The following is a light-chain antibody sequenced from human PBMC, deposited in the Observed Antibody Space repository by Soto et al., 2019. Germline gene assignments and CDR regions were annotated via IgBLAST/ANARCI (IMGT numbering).Light chain of an antibody. CDR3: ETWDSNTHTV. Sequence: QPVLTQSSSASASLGSSVKLTCTLSSGHNTYTIAWHQQQPGKAPRYLMKLERSGSYDKGSGVPDRFSGSSSGADRYLTISNLQSEDEADYYCETWDSNTHTVFGGGTQLTVV. CDR1: SGHNTYT. J-gene: IGLJ7*01. CDR2: LERSGSY. V-gene: IGLV4-60*03.